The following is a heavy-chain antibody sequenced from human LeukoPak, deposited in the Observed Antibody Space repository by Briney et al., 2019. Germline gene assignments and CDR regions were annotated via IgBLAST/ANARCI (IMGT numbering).Heavy chain of an antibody. CDR3: ARESVLEWLSTGWFDP. Sequence: ASVKVSCKASGYTFTSYAMHWVRQAPGQRLGWMGWINAGNGNTKYSQKFQGRVTITRDTSASTAYMELSSLRSEDTAVYYCARESVLEWLSTGWFDPWGQGTLVTVSS. D-gene: IGHD3-3*01. CDR2: INAGNGNT. J-gene: IGHJ5*02. V-gene: IGHV1-3*01. CDR1: GYTFTSYA.